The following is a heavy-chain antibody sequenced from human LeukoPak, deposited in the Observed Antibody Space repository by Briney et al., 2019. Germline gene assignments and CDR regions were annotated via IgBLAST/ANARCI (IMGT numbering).Heavy chain of an antibody. Sequence: SETLSLTCTVSGGSISSYYWSWIRQPPGEGLEWIGYIYYSGSTNYNPSLKSRVTISVDTSENQFSLKLSSVTAADTAVYYCARVRREIFGVVDVWGQGTTVTVSS. CDR3: ARVRREIFGVVDV. J-gene: IGHJ6*02. CDR2: IYYSGST. D-gene: IGHD3-3*01. CDR1: GGSISSYY. V-gene: IGHV4-59*01.